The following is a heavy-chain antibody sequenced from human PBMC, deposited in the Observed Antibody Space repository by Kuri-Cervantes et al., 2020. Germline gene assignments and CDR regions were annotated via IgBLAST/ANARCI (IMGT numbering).Heavy chain of an antibody. V-gene: IGHV3-21*04. CDR2: ISSSSSYI. J-gene: IGHJ6*03. CDR1: GFTFSSYS. D-gene: IGHD3-9*01. CDR3: AKDGSYFAPLPQYMDV. Sequence: GGSLRLSCAASGFTFSSYSMNWVRQAPGKGLEWVSSISSSSSYIYYADSVKGRFTISRDNSKNTLYLQMNSLRAEDTAVYYCAKDGSYFAPLPQYMDVWGKGTTVTVSS.